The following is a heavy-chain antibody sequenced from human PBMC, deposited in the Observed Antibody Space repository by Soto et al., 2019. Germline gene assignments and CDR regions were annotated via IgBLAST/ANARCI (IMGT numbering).Heavy chain of an antibody. Sequence: GASVKVSCKASGGTFSSYTISWVRQAPGQGLEWMGRIIPILGIANYAQKFQGRVTITADKSTSTAYMELSSLRSEDTAVYYCARDTKGDYNWFDPWGQGTLVTVSS. V-gene: IGHV1-69*04. CDR3: ARDTKGDYNWFDP. D-gene: IGHD2-8*01. J-gene: IGHJ5*02. CDR2: IIPILGIA. CDR1: GGTFSSYT.